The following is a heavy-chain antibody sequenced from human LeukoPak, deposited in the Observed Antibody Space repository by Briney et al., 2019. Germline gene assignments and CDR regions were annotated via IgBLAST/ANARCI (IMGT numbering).Heavy chain of an antibody. Sequence: ASVKVSCKASGYTFTSYDINWVRQATGQGLEWMGWMNPNSGNAGYAQKFQGRVSLTRNTSISTAHMELSSLRSEDTAVYYCARGAWSPVTTPDYWGQGTLVTVSS. J-gene: IGHJ4*02. V-gene: IGHV1-8*01. CDR3: ARGAWSPVTTPDY. CDR2: MNPNSGNA. D-gene: IGHD4-17*01. CDR1: GYTFTSYD.